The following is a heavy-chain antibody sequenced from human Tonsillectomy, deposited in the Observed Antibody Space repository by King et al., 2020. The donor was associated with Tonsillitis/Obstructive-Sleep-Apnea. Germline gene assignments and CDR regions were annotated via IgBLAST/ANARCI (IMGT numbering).Heavy chain of an antibody. V-gene: IGHV2-5*02. CDR2: IYWDDDK. D-gene: IGHD3-9*01. CDR3: AHTDYDILTGYYNIYY. J-gene: IGHJ4*01. Sequence: QITLKESGPTLVKPTQTLTLTCTFSGFSLSTSGGGVGWIRPPPGKALEWLTLIYWDDDKRYSPSLKSRLTITKDTSKNQVVLTMTNMYTVDTATYYCAHTDYDILTGYYNIYYWGQGNLVTVSS. CDR1: GFSLSTSGGG.